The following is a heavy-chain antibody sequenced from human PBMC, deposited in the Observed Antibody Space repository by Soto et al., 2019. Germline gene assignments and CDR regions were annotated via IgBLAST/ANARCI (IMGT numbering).Heavy chain of an antibody. J-gene: IGHJ4*02. CDR3: ARGQILEWLSSPPYYFDS. Sequence: GASVEVSCKASGYTFTSYGIRWVRQAPGQGLEWMGWISAYSGNTNYAQKLQGRVTMTTDTSTSTAYMELRSLRSDDTAVYYCARGQILEWLSSPPYYFDSSGQGTLLPISS. CDR1: GYTFTSYG. D-gene: IGHD3-3*01. CDR2: ISAYSGNT. V-gene: IGHV1-18*01.